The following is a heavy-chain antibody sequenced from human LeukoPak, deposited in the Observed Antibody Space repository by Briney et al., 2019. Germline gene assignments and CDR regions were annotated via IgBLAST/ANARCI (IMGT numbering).Heavy chain of an antibody. D-gene: IGHD4-17*01. CDR1: GFTFSTYS. J-gene: IGHJ4*02. Sequence: GGSLRLYCVASGFTFSTYSMNWVRQAPGKGLEWVSSISTISSYIYFADSLKGRFTISRDNAKNSLYLQMNSLRAEDTAVYYCARDLYGDYAFDFWGQGTMVTVSS. CDR3: ARDLYGDYAFDF. V-gene: IGHV3-21*01. CDR2: ISTISSYI.